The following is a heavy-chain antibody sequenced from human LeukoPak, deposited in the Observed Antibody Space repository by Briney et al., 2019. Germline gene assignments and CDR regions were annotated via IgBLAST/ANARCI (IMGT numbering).Heavy chain of an antibody. D-gene: IGHD3-10*01. CDR3: AREGRITMVLDP. J-gene: IGHJ5*02. Sequence: ASVKVSCKASGYPFTSYYMHWVRQAPGQGLEWMGIINPSGGSTSYAQKFQGRVTMTRDTSTSTVYMELSSLRSEDTAVYYCAREGRITMVLDPWGQGTLVTVSS. CDR2: INPSGGST. CDR1: GYPFTSYY. V-gene: IGHV1-46*01.